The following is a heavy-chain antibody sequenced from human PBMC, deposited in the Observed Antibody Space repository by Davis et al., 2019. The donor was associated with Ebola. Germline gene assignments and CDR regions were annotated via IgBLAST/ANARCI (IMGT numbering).Heavy chain of an antibody. CDR3: ARDFDGGNYYFDN. V-gene: IGHV1-69*13. J-gene: IGHJ4*02. D-gene: IGHD3-9*01. CDR2: ITPIFDTP. CDR1: GGSFSSHP. Sequence: SVKVSCKTSGGSFSSHPISWVRQAPRQRLEWMGGITPIFDTPHYAQKFQGRITITADASTSTAYMELSSLRSEDTATYFCARDFDGGNYYFDNWGPGTPVTVSS.